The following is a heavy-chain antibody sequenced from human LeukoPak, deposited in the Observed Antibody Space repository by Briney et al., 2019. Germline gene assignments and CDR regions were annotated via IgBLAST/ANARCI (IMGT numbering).Heavy chain of an antibody. D-gene: IGHD3-9*01. CDR3: ARDCPDILTGYATYNWFDP. J-gene: IGHJ5*02. CDR2: IIPIFGTA. CDR1: GGTFISYA. Sequence: SVKVSCKASGGTFISYAISGVRQAPGQGLEWMGGIIPIFGTANYAQKFQGRVTITTDESTSTAYMELSSLRSEDTAVYYCARDCPDILTGYATYNWFDPWGQGTLVTVSS. V-gene: IGHV1-69*05.